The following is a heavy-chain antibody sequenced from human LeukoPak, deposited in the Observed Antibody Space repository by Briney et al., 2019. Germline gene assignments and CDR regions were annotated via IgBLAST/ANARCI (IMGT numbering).Heavy chain of an antibody. Sequence: PGGSLRLSCAASGFTFSSYAMSWVRQAPGKGLEWVTAISGSGGSTYYADSVKGRFTISRDNSKNTLYLQMNSLRAEDTAVYYCAKSPRAGLYYYGMDVWGQGTTVTVSS. V-gene: IGHV3-23*01. J-gene: IGHJ6*02. CDR2: ISGSGGST. CDR1: GFTFSSYA. CDR3: AKSPRAGLYYYGMDV.